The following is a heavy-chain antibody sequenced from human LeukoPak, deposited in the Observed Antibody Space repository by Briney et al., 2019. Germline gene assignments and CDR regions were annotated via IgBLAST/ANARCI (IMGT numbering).Heavy chain of an antibody. D-gene: IGHD2/OR15-2a*01. V-gene: IGHV3-7*01. Sequence: GESLRLSCAASGFTFSNVWMSWVRQVPGKGLEWVASIKQDGSEKNYVDSVKGRFTISRDNAKNPLYLQMNSLRAEDTAVYYCARSLGYYDYWGQGTLVTVSS. CDR1: GFTFSNVW. CDR2: IKQDGSEK. CDR3: ARSLGYYDY. J-gene: IGHJ4*02.